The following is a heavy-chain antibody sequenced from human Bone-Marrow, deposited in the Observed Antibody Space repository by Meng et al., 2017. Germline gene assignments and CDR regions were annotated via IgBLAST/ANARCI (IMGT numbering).Heavy chain of an antibody. V-gene: IGHV4-31*03. Sequence: GQPQESGPGLVKPYQTLSLTCTVSGGSISSGNHYWSWIRQHPGKGLEYIGYIYYSGSTYYNPSLKSRVIISVDTSKNQFSLRLNSVTAADTAVYYCASLYGDSSVWYLDLWGRGTLVTVSS. CDR2: IYYSGST. CDR3: ASLYGDSSVWYLDL. D-gene: IGHD4-17*01. J-gene: IGHJ2*01. CDR1: GGSISSGNHY.